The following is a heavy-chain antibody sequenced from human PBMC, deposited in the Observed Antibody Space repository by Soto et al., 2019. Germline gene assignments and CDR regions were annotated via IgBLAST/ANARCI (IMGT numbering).Heavy chain of an antibody. D-gene: IGHD3-22*01. CDR3: ARDRAHSNGYYGFYFDY. CDR1: GYTFTSYG. V-gene: IGHV1-18*01. J-gene: IGHJ4*02. Sequence: QLVQSGVEVKKPGASVKVSCKASGYTFTSYGITWVRRAPGQGLEWMGWISAHNGNTNYAQKFQDRVTLTTDTSTSTAHMELRSLRSDDTAMYYCARDRAHSNGYYGFYFDYWGQGSLVPVSS. CDR2: ISAHNGNT.